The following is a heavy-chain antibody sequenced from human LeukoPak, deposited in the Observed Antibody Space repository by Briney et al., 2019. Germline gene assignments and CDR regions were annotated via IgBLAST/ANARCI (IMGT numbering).Heavy chain of an antibody. CDR3: ARGVLTLNWFDP. D-gene: IGHD2-8*01. J-gene: IGHJ5*02. CDR2: MNPNSGNT. Sequence: GASVKVSCKASGYSLTTYDINWVRQATGQGLEWMGWMNPNSGNTAYAQNFQGRVTMTRNTSISTAYMELSGLRSEDTAVYYCARGVLTLNWFDPWGQGTLVTVSS. V-gene: IGHV1-8*01. CDR1: GYSLTTYD.